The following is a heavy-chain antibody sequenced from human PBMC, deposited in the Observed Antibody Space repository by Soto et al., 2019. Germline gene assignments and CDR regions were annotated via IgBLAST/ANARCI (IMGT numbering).Heavy chain of an antibody. D-gene: IGHD2-21*02. V-gene: IGHV3-30*18. CDR3: AKDLLGGNSRRYYYYGMDV. Sequence: QVQLVESGGGVVQPGRSLRLSCAASGFTFSSYGMHWVRQAPGKGLEWVAVISYDGSNKYYADSVKGRFTISRDNSNNTLYLQMTSLRAEDTAVYYCAKDLLGGNSRRYYYYGMDVWGQGTTVTVSS. CDR1: GFTFSSYG. J-gene: IGHJ6*02. CDR2: ISYDGSNK.